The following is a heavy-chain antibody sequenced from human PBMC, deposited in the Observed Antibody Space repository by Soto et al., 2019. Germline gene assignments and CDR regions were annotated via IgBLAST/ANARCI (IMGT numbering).Heavy chain of an antibody. CDR2: IYPSDSDT. V-gene: IGHV5-51*01. Sequence: PGQAVKISCEGCGYNFASYWSAWVRQMPGKGLELMGIIYPSDSDTRYRPSFQGQVTISADKSISSAYLQWSSLRASDTAMYYCARGGVSTRTFDYWGQGTPVTVSS. CDR3: ARGGVSTRTFDY. CDR1: GYNFASYW. D-gene: IGHD3-3*01. J-gene: IGHJ4*02.